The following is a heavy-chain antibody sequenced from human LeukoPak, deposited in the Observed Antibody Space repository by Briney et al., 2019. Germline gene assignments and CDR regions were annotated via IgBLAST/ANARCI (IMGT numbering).Heavy chain of an antibody. Sequence: GGSLRLSCAASGFTFSTYAMSWVRQAPGKGLEWVSGINWNGGSTGYADSVKGRFTISRDNAKNSLYLQMNSLRAEDTALYYCARFGFVGATVDSFYYYYYYMDVWGKGTTVTVSS. D-gene: IGHD1-26*01. CDR1: GFTFSTYA. J-gene: IGHJ6*03. CDR2: INWNGGST. V-gene: IGHV3-20*04. CDR3: ARFGFVGATVDSFYYYYYYMDV.